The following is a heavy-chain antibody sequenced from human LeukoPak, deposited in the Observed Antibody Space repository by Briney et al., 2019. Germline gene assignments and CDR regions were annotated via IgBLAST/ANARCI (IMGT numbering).Heavy chain of an antibody. Sequence: GASVKVSCKASGGTFSSYAISWVRQAPGQGLEWMGWINPNSGGTNYAQKFQGRVTMTRDTSISTAYMELSRLRSDDTAVYYCARDSTVTTISYYYYYMDVWGKGTTVTVSS. CDR3: ARDSTVTTISYYYYYMDV. V-gene: IGHV1-2*02. J-gene: IGHJ6*03. CDR1: GGTFSSYA. D-gene: IGHD4-11*01. CDR2: INPNSGGT.